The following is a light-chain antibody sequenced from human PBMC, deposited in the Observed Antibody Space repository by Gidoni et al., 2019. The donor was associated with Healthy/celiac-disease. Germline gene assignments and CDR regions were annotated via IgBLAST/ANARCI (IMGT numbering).Light chain of an antibody. CDR2: GAS. Sequence: EDVLTQTPGTLSLSPGDRATLPCRASQSVSSTYLAWHQQKPGQAPRLLIYGASSMATGIPYRFSGSGSGTDFTLTISRLEPEDFAVYYCQQCSSSRITFXQXTRLEIK. J-gene: IGKJ5*01. CDR3: QQCSSSRIT. CDR1: QSVSSTY. V-gene: IGKV3-20*01.